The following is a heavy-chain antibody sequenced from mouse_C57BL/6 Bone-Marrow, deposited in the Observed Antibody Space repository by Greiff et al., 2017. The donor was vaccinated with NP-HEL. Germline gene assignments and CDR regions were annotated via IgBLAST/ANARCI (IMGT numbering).Heavy chain of an antibody. CDR2: IDPSDCAT. J-gene: IGHJ4*01. D-gene: IGHD2-1*01. CDR1: GYTFTSYW. V-gene: IGHV1-52*01. Sequence: VQLQQPGAELVRPGSSVKLSCKASGYTFTSYWMHWVKQRPIQGLKWIGNIDPSDCATHYNQKFKDKATLTVDTSSSTAYMQLSSLTSEDSAVYYCARGGIYYALTFYAMDYWGQGTSVTVSS. CDR3: ARGGIYYALTFYAMDY.